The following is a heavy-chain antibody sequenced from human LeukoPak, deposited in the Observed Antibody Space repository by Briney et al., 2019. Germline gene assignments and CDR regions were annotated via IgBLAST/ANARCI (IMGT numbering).Heavy chain of an antibody. Sequence: GESLKISCKGSGYSFTSYWIGWVRQLPGKGLEWMGIIYPGDSDTRYSPSFQGQVTISADKSISTAYLQWSSLKASDTAMYYCARHGELTPGYYYGMDVWGQGTTVTVSS. V-gene: IGHV5-51*01. J-gene: IGHJ6*02. D-gene: IGHD3-10*01. CDR3: ARHGELTPGYYYGMDV. CDR2: IYPGDSDT. CDR1: GYSFTSYW.